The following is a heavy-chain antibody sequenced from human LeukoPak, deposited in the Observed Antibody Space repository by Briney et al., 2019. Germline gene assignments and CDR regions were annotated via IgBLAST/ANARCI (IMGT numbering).Heavy chain of an antibody. D-gene: IGHD4-17*01. J-gene: IGHJ4*02. CDR3: ARDLWGITVTTDYFDS. V-gene: IGHV3-21*01. Sequence: SGGSLRLSCAASGFTFSSYEMNWVRQAPGKGLEWVSSISSSSSYIYYADSVKGRFTISRDNAKNSLYLQMISLRAEDMAVYYCARDLWGITVTTDYFDSWGQGTLVTVSS. CDR1: GFTFSSYE. CDR2: ISSSSSYI.